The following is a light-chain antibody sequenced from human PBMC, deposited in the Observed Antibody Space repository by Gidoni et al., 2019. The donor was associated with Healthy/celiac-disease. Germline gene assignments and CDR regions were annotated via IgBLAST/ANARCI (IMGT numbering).Light chain of an antibody. CDR2: GNN. CDR3: QSYDSSLSGWV. CDR1: RSNIGAGYD. V-gene: IGLV1-40*01. J-gene: IGLJ3*02. Sequence: QSVLTQPPSVSGAPGQRVTISCTGSRSNIGAGYDVHWYQQVPGTAPKLLIYGNNNRPSGVPDRFSGSKSGTSASLAITGLQAENEADYYCQSYDSSLSGWVFGGGTKLTVL.